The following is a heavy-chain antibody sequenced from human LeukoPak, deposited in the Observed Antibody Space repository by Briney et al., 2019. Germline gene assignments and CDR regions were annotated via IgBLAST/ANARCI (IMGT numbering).Heavy chain of an antibody. CDR3: AREKKGVARYSNWYFDL. J-gene: IGHJ2*01. V-gene: IGHV1-2*02. Sequence: ASVKVSCKASGYTFTGYYMHWVRQAPGQGLEWMGWINPNSGGTNYAQKFQGRVTMTRDTSISTAYMGLSRLRSDDTAVYYCAREKKGVARYSNWYFDLWGRGTLVTVSS. CDR1: GYTFTGYY. D-gene: IGHD2-15*01. CDR2: INPNSGGT.